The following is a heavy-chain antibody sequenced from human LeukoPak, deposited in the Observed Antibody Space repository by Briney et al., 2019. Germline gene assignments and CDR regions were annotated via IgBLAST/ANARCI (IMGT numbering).Heavy chain of an antibody. V-gene: IGHV3-73*01. CDR2: IRSKANSYAT. Sequence: GGSLRLSCAASGFTFSGSAMHWVRQASGKGLEWVGRIRSKANSYATAYAASVKGRFTISRDDSKNTAYLQMNSLKTEDTAVYYCTTDLRYYDFWSGYYTGDYWGQGTLVTVSS. J-gene: IGHJ4*02. CDR3: TTDLRYYDFWSGYYTGDY. D-gene: IGHD3-3*01. CDR1: GFTFSGSA.